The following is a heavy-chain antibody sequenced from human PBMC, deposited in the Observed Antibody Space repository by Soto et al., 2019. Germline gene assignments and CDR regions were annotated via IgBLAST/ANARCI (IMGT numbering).Heavy chain of an antibody. CDR2: TYFRSKWYN. Sequence: SQTLSLTCAISGDSVSSNTASWNWIRQSPSRGLEWLGRTYFRSKWYNDYAVSVKSRIIINPDTSNNQFSLQLNSVTPEDTAVYFCAKGDNLGPKTGYAFDPWGQGIMITVSS. D-gene: IGHD5-12*01. V-gene: IGHV6-1*01. CDR3: AKGDNLGPKTGYAFDP. CDR1: GDSVSSNTAS. J-gene: IGHJ5*02.